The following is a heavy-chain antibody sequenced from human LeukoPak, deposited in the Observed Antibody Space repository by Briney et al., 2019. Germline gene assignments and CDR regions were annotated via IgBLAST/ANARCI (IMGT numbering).Heavy chain of an antibody. Sequence: ASVKVSCKASGYTFTSYGISWVRQAPGQGLEWMGWISAYNGNTNYAQKLQGRVTMTTDTSTSTAYMELRSLRSDDTAVYYCARGRGYCSSTSCQLTDYWGQRTLVTVSS. J-gene: IGHJ4*02. V-gene: IGHV1-18*01. CDR3: ARGRGYCSSTSCQLTDY. D-gene: IGHD2-2*01. CDR2: ISAYNGNT. CDR1: GYTFTSYG.